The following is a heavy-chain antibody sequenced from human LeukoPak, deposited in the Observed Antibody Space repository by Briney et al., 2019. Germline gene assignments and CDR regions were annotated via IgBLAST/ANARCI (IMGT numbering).Heavy chain of an antibody. D-gene: IGHD1-26*01. CDR1: GYSFTSYW. J-gene: IGHJ3*02. CDR3: ASSRIVGATDAFDI. Sequence: LGESLKISCKGSGYSFTSYWIAWVRQMPGKGLEWMGIIYPGDSDTKYSPSFQGQVTISADKSITTAYLQWSSLKASDTAMYYCASSRIVGATDAFDIWGQGTMVTVSS. CDR2: IYPGDSDT. V-gene: IGHV5-51*01.